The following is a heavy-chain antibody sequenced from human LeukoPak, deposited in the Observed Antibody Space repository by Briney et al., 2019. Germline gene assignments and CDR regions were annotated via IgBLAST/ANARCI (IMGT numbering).Heavy chain of an antibody. CDR1: GFTFSSYS. D-gene: IGHD5-24*01. CDR2: ISSSSSYI. Sequence: PGGSLRLSCAASGFTFSSYSMNWVRQAPGKGLEWVSSISSSSSYIYYADSVKGRLTISRDNAKNSLYLQMNSLRAEDTAVYYCARVEMATAGHAFDIWGQGTMVTVS. J-gene: IGHJ3*02. V-gene: IGHV3-21*01. CDR3: ARVEMATAGHAFDI.